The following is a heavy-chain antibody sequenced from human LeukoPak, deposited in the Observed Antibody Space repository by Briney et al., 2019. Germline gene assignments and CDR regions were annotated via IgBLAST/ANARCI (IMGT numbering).Heavy chain of an antibody. V-gene: IGHV4-34*01. J-gene: IGHJ4*02. CDR2: INHSGST. CDR3: ARARSYCSGGSCYYFDY. CDR1: GGSFSGYY. Sequence: SETLSLTCAVYGGSFSGYYWSWIRQPPGKGLEWIGEINHSGSTNYNPSLKSRVTISVDTSKNQFSLKLSSVTAADTAVYYCARARSYCSGGSCYYFDYWGQGTLVTVSS. D-gene: IGHD2-15*01.